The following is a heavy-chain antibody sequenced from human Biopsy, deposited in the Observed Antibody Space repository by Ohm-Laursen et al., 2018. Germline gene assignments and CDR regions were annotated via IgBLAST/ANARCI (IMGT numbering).Heavy chain of an antibody. V-gene: IGHV1-2*02. CDR2: INAKTGDT. Sequence: ASVKVSCKVSGYTFTGYHVHWVRQAPGQGLEWMGWINAKTGDTNYAQRFQGRVTMTRDTSISTAYVDLSSLRSDDTAVYYCTRGGYYYDSLAYYYWFDPWGQGTLVTVSS. CDR1: GYTFTGYH. CDR3: TRGGYYYDSLAYYYWFDP. D-gene: IGHD3-22*01. J-gene: IGHJ5*02.